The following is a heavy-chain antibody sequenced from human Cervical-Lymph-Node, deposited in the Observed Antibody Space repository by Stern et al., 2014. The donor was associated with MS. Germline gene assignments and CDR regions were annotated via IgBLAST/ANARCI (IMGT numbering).Heavy chain of an antibody. V-gene: IGHV4-59*01. CDR3: ARDDGYNLYYGMDV. CDR2: ISYSGST. J-gene: IGHJ6*02. CDR1: GGSISSYY. D-gene: IGHD5-24*01. Sequence: QVQLQESGPGLVKPSETLSLTCTVSGGSISSYYWSWIRQPPGKGLEWIGYISYSGSTIYNPSLQSRVTISVDTSNNQFSLKLSSVTAADTAVYYCARDDGYNLYYGMDVWGQGTTVTVSS.